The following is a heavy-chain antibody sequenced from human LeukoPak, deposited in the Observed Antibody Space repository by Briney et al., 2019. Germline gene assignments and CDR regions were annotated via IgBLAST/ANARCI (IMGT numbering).Heavy chain of an antibody. J-gene: IGHJ4*02. Sequence: GGSLRLSCALSGFPVSSNYMSWVRQAPGKGLEWISIIYKGGHTFYADSVKGRFTVSRDTGKNTVYLEMNILSAEDTAVYYCARSNGDSSGNYYFDHWGQGTLVTVSS. CDR1: GFPVSSNY. V-gene: IGHV3-53*01. D-gene: IGHD1-26*01. CDR2: IYKGGHT. CDR3: ARSNGDSSGNYYFDH.